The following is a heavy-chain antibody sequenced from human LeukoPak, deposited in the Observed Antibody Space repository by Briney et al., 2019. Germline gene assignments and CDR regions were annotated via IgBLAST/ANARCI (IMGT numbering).Heavy chain of an antibody. CDR3: ASAPQAYCGGDCYSFDY. D-gene: IGHD2-21*01. CDR1: GGSISSYY. CDR2: IYTSGST. V-gene: IGHV4-4*07. J-gene: IGHJ4*02. Sequence: PSETLSLTCSVSGGSISSYYWSWIRQPAGKGLEWIGRIYTSGSTNYNPSLKSRVTMSVDTSKNQFSLKLSSVTAADTAVYYCASAPQAYCGGDCYSFDYWGQGTLVTVSS.